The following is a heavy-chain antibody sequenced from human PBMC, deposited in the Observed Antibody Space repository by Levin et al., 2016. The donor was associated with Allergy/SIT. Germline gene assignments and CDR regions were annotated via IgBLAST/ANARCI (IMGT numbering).Heavy chain of an antibody. V-gene: IGHV3-73*01. D-gene: IGHD3-22*01. CDR2: IRSKANSYAT. CDR1: GFTFSGSA. J-gene: IGHJ6*02. CDR3: KITMIVVVIWGAYYYYYGMDV. Sequence: GGSLRLSCAASGFTFSGSAMHWVRQASGKGLEWVGRIRSKANSYATAYAASVKGRFTISRDDSKNTAYLQMNSLKTEDTAVYYCKITMIVVVIWGAYYYYYGMDVWGQGTTVTVSS.